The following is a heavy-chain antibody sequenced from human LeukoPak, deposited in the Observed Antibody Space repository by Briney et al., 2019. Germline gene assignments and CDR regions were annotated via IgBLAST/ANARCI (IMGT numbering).Heavy chain of an antibody. CDR1: GFTFSSYS. J-gene: IGHJ4*02. Sequence: GGSLRLSCAASGFTFSSYSFNWVREAPGKGLEWVSSINIVASYIYYADSVRGRFTISRDNAETSLWLQMNGLRAEDSAVYYCARLRRNSDRSGFYYYYDNWGQGTLVTVSS. CDR2: INIVASYI. CDR3: ARLRRNSDRSGFYYYYDN. V-gene: IGHV3-21*01. D-gene: IGHD3-22*01.